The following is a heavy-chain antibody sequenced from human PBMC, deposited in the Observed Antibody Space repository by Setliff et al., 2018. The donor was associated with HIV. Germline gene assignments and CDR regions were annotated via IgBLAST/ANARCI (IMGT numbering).Heavy chain of an antibody. CDR3: ARDVAIQLERRESVHSYYGMDV. D-gene: IGHD1-1*01. V-gene: IGHV1-46*01. CDR1: GGTFTNYY. J-gene: IGHJ6*02. CDR2: INPTGHST. Sequence: ASVKVSCKASGGTFTNYYMHWVRQAPGQGLEWMGVINPTGHSTTYAQKFQGRVTLTRDTSTSTVYMELNSLKSEDTAVYYCARDVAIQLERRESVHSYYGMDVWGHGTTVTVSS.